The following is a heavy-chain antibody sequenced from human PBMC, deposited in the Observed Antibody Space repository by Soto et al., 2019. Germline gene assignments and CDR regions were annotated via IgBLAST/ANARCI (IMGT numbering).Heavy chain of an antibody. V-gene: IGHV5-10-1*01. Sequence: PGESLKISCKGSGYSFTSYWISWVRQMPGKGLEWMGRIDPSDSYTNYSPSFQGHVTISADKSISTAYLQWSSLKASDTAMYYCARHEVGATKTGTFDYWGQGTLVTVSS. D-gene: IGHD1-26*01. J-gene: IGHJ4*02. CDR3: ARHEVGATKTGTFDY. CDR2: IDPSDSYT. CDR1: GYSFTSYW.